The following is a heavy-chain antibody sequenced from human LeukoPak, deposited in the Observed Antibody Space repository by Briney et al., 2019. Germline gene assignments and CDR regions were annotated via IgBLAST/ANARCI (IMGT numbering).Heavy chain of an antibody. Sequence: SVKVSCKASGGTLSSYAISWVRQAPGQGLEWMGRIIPIFGTANYAQKFQGRVTITTDESTSTAYMELSSLRSEDTAVYYCAVTGLYNYYYYYYMDVWGKGTTVTVSS. D-gene: IGHD7-27*01. CDR3: AVTGLYNYYYYYYMDV. CDR2: IIPIFGTA. V-gene: IGHV1-69*05. CDR1: GGTLSSYA. J-gene: IGHJ6*03.